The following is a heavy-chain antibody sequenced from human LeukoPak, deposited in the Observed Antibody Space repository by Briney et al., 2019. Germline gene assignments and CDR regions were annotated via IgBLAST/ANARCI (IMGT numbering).Heavy chain of an antibody. Sequence: SETLSPTCAVYGGSFSGYYWSWIRQHPGESLEWIGYIYYSGSTYCNPSLKSRLTLSVDTSKNQFSLKLSSVTAADTAVYYCARDREGYGFMDVWGQGTTVTVSS. CDR2: IYYSGST. CDR3: ARDREGYGFMDV. J-gene: IGHJ6*02. CDR1: GGSFSGYY. V-gene: IGHV4-31*11. D-gene: IGHD5-18*01.